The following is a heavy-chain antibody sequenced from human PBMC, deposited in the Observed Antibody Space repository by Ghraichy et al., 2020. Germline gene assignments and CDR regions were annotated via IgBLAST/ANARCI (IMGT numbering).Heavy chain of an antibody. CDR3: AREEYSSSSIYYFDY. D-gene: IGHD6-6*01. Sequence: SVKVSCKASGGTFSSYTISWVRQAPGQGLEWMGRIIPILGIANYAQKFQGRVTITADKSTSTAYMELGSLRPEDTAVYYCAREEYSSSSIYYFDYWGQGTLVTVSS. CDR2: IIPILGIA. CDR1: GGTFSSYT. J-gene: IGHJ4*02. V-gene: IGHV1-69*04.